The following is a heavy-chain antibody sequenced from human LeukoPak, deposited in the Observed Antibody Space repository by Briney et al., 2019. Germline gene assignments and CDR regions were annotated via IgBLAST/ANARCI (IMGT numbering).Heavy chain of an antibody. CDR3: AREPPSGTTVTTGHYSNDY. Sequence: ASVKVSCKASGYTFTGYYMHWVRQAPGQGLERMGWINPNSGGTNYAQKFQGRVTMTRDTSISTAYMELSRLRSDDTAVYYCAREPPSGTTVTTGHYSNDYWGQGTLVTVSS. D-gene: IGHD4-17*01. V-gene: IGHV1-2*02. J-gene: IGHJ4*02. CDR2: INPNSGGT. CDR1: GYTFTGYY.